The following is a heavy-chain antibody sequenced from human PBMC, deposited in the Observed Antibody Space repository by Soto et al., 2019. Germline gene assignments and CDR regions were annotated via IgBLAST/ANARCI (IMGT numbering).Heavy chain of an antibody. Sequence: GGSLRLSCAASGFTFSNAWMSWVRQAPGKGLEWVGRIKSKTDGGATDYAAPVKGRFTISRDDSKNTLYLQMNSLKTEDTAVYYCTTRTVTTGRYYYYFDVWGKGTTVTVSS. CDR3: TTRTVTTGRYYYYFDV. D-gene: IGHD4-17*01. CDR2: IKSKTDGGAT. V-gene: IGHV3-15*01. J-gene: IGHJ6*03. CDR1: GFTFSNAW.